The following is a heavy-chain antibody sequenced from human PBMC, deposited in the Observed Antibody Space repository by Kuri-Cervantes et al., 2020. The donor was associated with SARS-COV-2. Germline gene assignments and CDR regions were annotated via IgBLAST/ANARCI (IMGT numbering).Heavy chain of an antibody. J-gene: IGHJ4*02. CDR3: ASSLLGTLDY. Sequence: GESLKISCTASGFTFGDYAMSWVRQAPGKGLEWVSLISWDGGSTYYADSVKGRFTISRDNSKNTLYLQMNSLRAEDTAVYYCASSLLGTLDYWGQGTLVTVSS. V-gene: IGHV3-23*01. D-gene: IGHD1-14*01. CDR2: ISWDGGST. CDR1: GFTFGDYA.